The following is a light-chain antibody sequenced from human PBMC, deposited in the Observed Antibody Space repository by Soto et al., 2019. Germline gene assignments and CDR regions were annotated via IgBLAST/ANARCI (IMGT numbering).Light chain of an antibody. CDR3: QHLNNWPSYT. Sequence: EIVMTQSPATLSVSPGGRATLSCRASQNVNSNLAWYQQKPGQAPRLLIYGASTRDTGVPARFSGSGSGTEFTLTISSLQPEDFAIYYCQHLNNWPSYTFGQGTKLEIK. J-gene: IGKJ2*01. CDR1: QNVNSN. V-gene: IGKV3-15*01. CDR2: GAS.